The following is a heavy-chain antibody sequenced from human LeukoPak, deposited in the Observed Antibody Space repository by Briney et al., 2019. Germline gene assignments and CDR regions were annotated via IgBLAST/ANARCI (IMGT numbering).Heavy chain of an antibody. V-gene: IGHV3-23*01. CDR2: ISGSGGST. Sequence: GGSLRLSCAASGFTFSSYAMSWVRQAPGKGLEWVSAISGSGGSTYYADSVKGRFTISRDNAKNSLYLQMNSLRAEDTAVYYCARDKLSVTTSPYYFDYWGQGTLVTVSS. CDR1: GFTFSSYA. D-gene: IGHD4-17*01. J-gene: IGHJ4*02. CDR3: ARDKLSVTTSPYYFDY.